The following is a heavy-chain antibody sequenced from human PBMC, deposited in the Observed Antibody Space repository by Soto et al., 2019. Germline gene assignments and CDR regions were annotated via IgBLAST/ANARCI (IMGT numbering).Heavy chain of an antibody. D-gene: IGHD1-1*01. V-gene: IGHV4-30-4*01. CDR3: ARGNGVTPATRWFDP. J-gene: IGHJ5*01. Sequence: PSETVSLTCTVSGGSISSGDYYWSWIRQPPGKGLEWIGYIYYSGSTYYNPSLKSRVTISVDTSKNQFSLKLSSVTAADTAVYYCARGNGVTPATRWFDPWGQGTLVTVSS. CDR2: IYYSGST. CDR1: GGSISSGDYY.